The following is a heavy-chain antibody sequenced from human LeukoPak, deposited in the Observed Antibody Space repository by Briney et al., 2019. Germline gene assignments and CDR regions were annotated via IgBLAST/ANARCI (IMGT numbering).Heavy chain of an antibody. CDR1: GGSISSGGYY. J-gene: IGHJ3*02. D-gene: IGHD1-1*01. CDR3: ASSPAGTADFDI. CDR2: IYYSGST. Sequence: SQTLSLTCTVSGGSISSGGYYWSWIRQHPGKGLEWIGYIYYSGSTYYNPSLKSRVTISVDTSKNQFSLKLSSVTAADTAVYYCASSPAGTADFDIWGQGTMATVSS. V-gene: IGHV4-31*03.